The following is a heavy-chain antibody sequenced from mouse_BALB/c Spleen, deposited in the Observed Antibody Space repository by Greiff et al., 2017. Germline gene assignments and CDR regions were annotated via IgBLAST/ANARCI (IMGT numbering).Heavy chain of an antibody. CDR2: ISYSGST. J-gene: IGHJ4*01. D-gene: IGHD1-1*01. CDR3: ARWDYYGSSYYAMEY. Sequence: DVQLQESGPGLVKPSQSLSLTCTVTGYSITSDYAWNWIRQFPGNKLEWMGYISYSGSTSYNPSLKSRISITRDTSKNQFFLQLNSVTTEDTATYYCARWDYYGSSYYAMEYWGQGTSVTVSS. V-gene: IGHV3-2*02. CDR1: GYSITSDYA.